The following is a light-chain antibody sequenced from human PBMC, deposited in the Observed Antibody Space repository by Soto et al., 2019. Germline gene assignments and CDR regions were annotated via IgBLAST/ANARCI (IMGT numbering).Light chain of an antibody. J-gene: IGKJ1*01. CDR3: KKALQTSWT. CDR2: LGS. Sequence: DIVMTQSPLSLPVTPGEPASISCRSSQSLLHSNGYNYLDWYLQKPGQSPQLLIYLGSNRASGVPDRVSGSGSGTDFKLKISRVEGEDVGVYYCKKALQTSWTFGQGTKVEIK. V-gene: IGKV2-28*01. CDR1: QSLLHSNGYNY.